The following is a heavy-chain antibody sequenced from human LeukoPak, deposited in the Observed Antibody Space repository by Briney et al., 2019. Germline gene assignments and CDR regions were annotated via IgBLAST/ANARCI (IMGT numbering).Heavy chain of an antibody. D-gene: IGHD4-17*01. CDR3: ARGTLPRLGGKTPYGPTQKSNWFDP. CDR1: GGSFSGYY. J-gene: IGHJ5*02. Sequence: PSETLSLTCAVYGGSFSGYYWSWIRQPPGKGLEWIGEMNHSGSTNYNPSLKSRVTISVDTSKNQFSLKLSSVTAADTAVYYCARGTLPRLGGKTPYGPTQKSNWFDPWGQGTLVTVSS. V-gene: IGHV4-34*01. CDR2: MNHSGST.